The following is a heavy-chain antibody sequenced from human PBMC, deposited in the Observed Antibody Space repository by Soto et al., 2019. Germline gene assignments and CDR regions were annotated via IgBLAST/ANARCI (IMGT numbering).Heavy chain of an antibody. CDR1: GGSISSGDYS. J-gene: IGHJ4*02. D-gene: IGHD4-17*01. CDR3: ARRYGGTLDD. Sequence: PSETLSLTCAVSGGSISSGDYSWSWIRQPPGKGLEWIGYIYLIGSTYYSPSLKSRVTISIDRSKNQFSLNLSSVTAADTAVYYCARRYGGTLDDWGQGTLVTVSS. V-gene: IGHV4-30-2*01. CDR2: IYLIGST.